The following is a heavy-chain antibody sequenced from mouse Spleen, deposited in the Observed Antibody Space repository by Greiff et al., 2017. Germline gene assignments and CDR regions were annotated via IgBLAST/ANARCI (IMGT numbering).Heavy chain of an antibody. CDR2: INPSTGGT. CDR3: ARDYGNYGCYFDY. CDR1: GYSFTGYY. J-gene: IGHJ2*01. D-gene: IGHD2-1*01. V-gene: IGHV1-43*01. Sequence: EVQLQQSGPELVKPGASVKISCKASGYSFTGYYMHWVKQSSEKSLEWIGEINPSTGGTSYNQKFKGKATLTVDKSSSTAYMQLKSLTSEDSAVYYCARDYGNYGCYFDYWGQGTTLTVSS.